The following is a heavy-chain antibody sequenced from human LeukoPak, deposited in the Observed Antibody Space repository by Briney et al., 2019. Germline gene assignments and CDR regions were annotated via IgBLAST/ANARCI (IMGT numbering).Heavy chain of an antibody. V-gene: IGHV4-4*09. CDR2: IYTSGST. CDR1: GGSISSYY. J-gene: IGHJ4*02. Sequence: SETLSLTCTVSGGSISSYYWSWIRQPPGKGLEWIGYIYTSGSTNYNPSLKSRVTISVDTSKNQFSLKLSSVTAADTAVYYCARHRDGYNSRYFDYWGQGTLVTVSS. CDR3: ARHRDGYNSRYFDY. D-gene: IGHD5-24*01.